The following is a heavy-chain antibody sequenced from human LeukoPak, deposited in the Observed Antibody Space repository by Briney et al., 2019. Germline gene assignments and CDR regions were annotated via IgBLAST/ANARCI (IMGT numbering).Heavy chain of an antibody. CDR3: ARDSKMYSSSPVDY. CDR2: ISSYGVST. D-gene: IGHD6-13*01. CDR1: GFTFSSYA. Sequence: GGSLRLSCAASGFTFSSYAMHWVRQAPGTGLQYVSAISSYGVSTYYANSVKGRFTISRDNSKNTLYLQMGSLRAEDMAVYYCARDSKMYSSSPVDYWGQGTLVTVSS. V-gene: IGHV3-64*01. J-gene: IGHJ4*02.